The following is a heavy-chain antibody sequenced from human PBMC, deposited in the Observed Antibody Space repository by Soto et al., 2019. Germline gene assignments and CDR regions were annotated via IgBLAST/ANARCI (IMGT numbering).Heavy chain of an antibody. D-gene: IGHD3-3*01. J-gene: IGHJ3*02. V-gene: IGHV3-9*01. CDR2: ITWNSGNI. CDR3: LKEGLTSLFGLVYDGSNI. CDR1: GFTFGDYG. Sequence: EVQLVESGGGLVQPGRSLRLSCVASGFTFGDYGMHWVRQAPGRGPEWVSGITWNSGNIAYAETVKGRFTISRDNAKNSLYLQLNSLRAEDTALYDCLKEGLTSLFGLVYDGSNIWGHGTMVIVSS.